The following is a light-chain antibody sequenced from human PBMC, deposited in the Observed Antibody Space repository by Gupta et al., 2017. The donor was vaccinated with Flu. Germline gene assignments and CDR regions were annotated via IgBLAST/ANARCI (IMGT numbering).Light chain of an antibody. CDR2: DAS. Sequence: WYQHKPGNAPYLLIYDASNLQTGVPSRFSGSGAWTDLSFTISSLQPEDFATYYCQLYDDLPPSFTFGPGTTVDIK. J-gene: IGKJ3*01. V-gene: IGKV1-33*01. CDR3: QLYDDLPPSFT.